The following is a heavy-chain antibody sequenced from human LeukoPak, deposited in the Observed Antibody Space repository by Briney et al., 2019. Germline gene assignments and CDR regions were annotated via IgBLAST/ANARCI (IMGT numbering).Heavy chain of an antibody. J-gene: IGHJ4*02. CDR1: GFTFSTYA. D-gene: IGHD2-15*01. CDR3: AKGIGRTFDY. CDR2: ISRSGDST. Sequence: PGGSLRLSCAASGFTFSTYAMSWVRQAPGKGLEWVSAISRSGDSTYYADSVKGRFTIPRDNSKNTLYLQMNSLRAEDTAEYYCAKGIGRTFDYWGQGTLVTVSS. V-gene: IGHV3-23*01.